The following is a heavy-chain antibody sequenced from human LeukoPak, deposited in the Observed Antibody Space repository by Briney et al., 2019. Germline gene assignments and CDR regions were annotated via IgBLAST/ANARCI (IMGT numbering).Heavy chain of an antibody. J-gene: IGHJ5*02. V-gene: IGHV4-61*02. CDR3: AREGALLWFGELFRNWFDP. CDR1: GGPISNGSYY. Sequence: SQTLSLTCTVSGGPISNGSYYWSWIRQPAGKGLEWIGRIYTSGSTNYNPSLKSRVTISVDTSKNQFSLKLSSVTAADTAVYYCAREGALLWFGELFRNWFDPWGQGTLVTVSS. D-gene: IGHD3-10*01. CDR2: IYTSGST.